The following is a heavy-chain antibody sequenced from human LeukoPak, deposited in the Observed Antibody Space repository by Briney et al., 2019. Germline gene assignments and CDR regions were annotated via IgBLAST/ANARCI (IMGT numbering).Heavy chain of an antibody. V-gene: IGHV4-34*01. CDR1: GGFFSGYY. Sequence: SETLSLTCAVYGGFFSGYYWSWIRQPPGKGLEWIGEINHSGSTNYNPSLKSRVTISVDTSKNQFSMKLSSVTAADTAVYYCARHRFASPLDSWGQGTLVTVSS. CDR3: ARHRFASPLDS. D-gene: IGHD2-21*01. CDR2: INHSGST. J-gene: IGHJ4*02.